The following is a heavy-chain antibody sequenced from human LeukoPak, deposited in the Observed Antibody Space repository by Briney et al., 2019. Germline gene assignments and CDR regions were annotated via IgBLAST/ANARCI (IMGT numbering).Heavy chain of an antibody. CDR1: GFTFNRYA. CDR2: IWYDGSNQ. V-gene: IGHV3-30*04. D-gene: IGHD5-24*01. Sequence: SGGSLRLSCVASGFTFNRYAIHWVRQAPGKGLEWVAVIWYDGSNQYHADSVKGRFTVSRDNSKNTLYLQMNSLRAEDTAVYYCARSGGGYNFPRDYGMDVWGQGTTVTVSS. CDR3: ARSGGGYNFPRDYGMDV. J-gene: IGHJ6*02.